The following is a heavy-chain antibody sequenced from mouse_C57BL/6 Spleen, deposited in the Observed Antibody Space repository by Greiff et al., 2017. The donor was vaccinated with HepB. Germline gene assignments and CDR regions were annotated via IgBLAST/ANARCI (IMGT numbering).Heavy chain of an antibody. D-gene: IGHD1-1*01. CDR1: GFTFSSYA. V-gene: IGHV5-9-1*02. Sequence: EVKLVESGEGLVKPGGSLKLSCAASGFTFSSYAMSWVRQTPEKRLEWVAYISSGGDYIYYADTVKGRFTISRDNARNTLYLQMSSLKSEDTAMYYCTRVPYYYGSSYYYYAMDYWGQGTSVTVSS. CDR3: TRVPYYYGSSYYYYAMDY. J-gene: IGHJ4*01. CDR2: ISSGGDYI.